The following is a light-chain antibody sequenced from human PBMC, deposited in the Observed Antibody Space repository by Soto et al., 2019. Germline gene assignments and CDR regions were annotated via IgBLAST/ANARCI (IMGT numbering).Light chain of an antibody. CDR1: QNIRNW. V-gene: IGKV1-39*01. J-gene: IGKJ1*01. CDR3: QQSYSTPWT. Sequence: GASVTITCRASQNIRNWLAWYQQKPGKAPNPLIYDASSLKSGVPARFSGSGSGTDFPLTISRLQPEDFATYCCQQSYSTPWTFGQGTMGDIK. CDR2: DAS.